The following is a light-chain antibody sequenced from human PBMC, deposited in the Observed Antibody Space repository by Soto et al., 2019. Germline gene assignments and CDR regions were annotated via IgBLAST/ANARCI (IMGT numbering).Light chain of an antibody. J-gene: IGKJ1*01. CDR3: KQCYIHWT. CDR2: DAS. V-gene: IGKV1-5*01. CDR1: QNINTL. Sequence: DIQMTQSPSTLSASLGDTVTITCRASQNINTLLAWYQQKPGKAPQLLIYDASNLESGVPSRLSGSGSGTEFTLSISSLQPDDFATYYCKQCYIHWTFGQGTKVDIK.